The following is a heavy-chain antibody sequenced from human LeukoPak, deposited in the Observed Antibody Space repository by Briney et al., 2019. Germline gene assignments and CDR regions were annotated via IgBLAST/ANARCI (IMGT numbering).Heavy chain of an antibody. V-gene: IGHV4-59*01. CDR2: IHFSGSA. J-gene: IGHJ4*02. Sequence: PSETLSLTCTVSGASITTYYWSWIRQPPGKGLEYIGQIHFSGSANYNPSLKSQVAMSLDASKNQFSLTVSSVTAADTAIYYCARDILDVGATHYFDYWGQGSLLTVSS. CDR1: GASITTYY. CDR3: ARDILDVGATHYFDY. D-gene: IGHD1-26*01.